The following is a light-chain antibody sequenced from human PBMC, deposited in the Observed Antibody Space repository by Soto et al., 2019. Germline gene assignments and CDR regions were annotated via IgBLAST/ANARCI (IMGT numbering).Light chain of an antibody. J-gene: IGLJ3*02. CDR3: TSYTSSSTWV. CDR1: TSDVGGYNY. CDR2: EVS. V-gene: IGLV2-14*01. Sequence: QSALTQPASVSGSPGQSITISCTGTTSDVGGYNYVSWFQQYPGKAPKLKIYEVSNRPSGVSNSFSGSKSGNTASLTISDLQAEDEADYYCTSYTSSSTWVFGGGTQLTVL.